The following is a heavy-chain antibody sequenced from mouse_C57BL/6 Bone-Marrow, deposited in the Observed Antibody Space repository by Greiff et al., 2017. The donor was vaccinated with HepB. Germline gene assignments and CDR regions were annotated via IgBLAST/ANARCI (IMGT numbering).Heavy chain of an antibody. V-gene: IGHV7-3*01. CDR2: IRNKANGYTT. Sequence: DVHLVESGGGLVQPGGSLSLSCAASGFTFTDYYMSWVRQPPGKALEWLGFIRNKANGYTTEYSASVKGRFTISRDNSQSILYLQMNARRAEDSAAYYCARYDWDVFDYWGQGTTLTVSS. CDR1: GFTFTDYY. D-gene: IGHD4-1*01. CDR3: ARYDWDVFDY. J-gene: IGHJ2*01.